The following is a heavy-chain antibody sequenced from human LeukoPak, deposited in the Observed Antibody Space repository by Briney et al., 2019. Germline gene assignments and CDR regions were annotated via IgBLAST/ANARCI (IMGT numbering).Heavy chain of an antibody. CDR3: ARVRYYYDSSGDDDY. D-gene: IGHD3-22*01. CDR2: TSYDGSDN. CDR1: GFMFGSYA. Sequence: PGGSRRLSCAASGFMFGSYAMHWVRQAPGKGLEWVTATSYDGSDNYYADSLKGRFTISRDNAKNSLYLQMNSLRAEDTAVYYCARVRYYYDSSGDDDYWGQGTLVTVSS. V-gene: IGHV3-30-3*01. J-gene: IGHJ4*02.